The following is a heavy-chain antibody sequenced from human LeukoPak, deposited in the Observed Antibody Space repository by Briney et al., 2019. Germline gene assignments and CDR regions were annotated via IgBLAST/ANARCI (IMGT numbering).Heavy chain of an antibody. CDR3: ARDSLNSGSYFDY. Sequence: PGGSRRLSCAASGFTFRSYWMHWVRQAPGKGLVWVSRINSDGSSTNYADSVKGRFTISRDNAKNTLYLQMNSLRAEDTAVYYCARDSLNSGSYFDYWGQGALVTVSS. CDR2: INSDGSST. J-gene: IGHJ4*02. D-gene: IGHD3-10*01. V-gene: IGHV3-74*01. CDR1: GFTFRSYW.